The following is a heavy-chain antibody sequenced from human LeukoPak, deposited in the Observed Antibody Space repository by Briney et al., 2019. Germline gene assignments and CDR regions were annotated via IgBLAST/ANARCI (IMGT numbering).Heavy chain of an antibody. D-gene: IGHD6-13*01. Sequence: SVKVSCKASGGTFSSYAISWVRQAPGQGLEWLGGIIPIFGTANYAQKFQGRVTITADESTSTAYMELSSLRSEDTAVYYCARDRGDWQHLVLDYWGQGTLVTVSS. CDR1: GGTFSSYA. CDR3: ARDRGDWQHLVLDY. CDR2: IIPIFGTA. J-gene: IGHJ4*02. V-gene: IGHV1-69*01.